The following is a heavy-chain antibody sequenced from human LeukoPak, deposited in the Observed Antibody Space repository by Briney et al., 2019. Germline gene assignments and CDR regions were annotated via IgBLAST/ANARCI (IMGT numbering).Heavy chain of an antibody. Sequence: KSSETLSLTCTVSGGSISSYYWSWIRQPAGKGLEWIGRIYTSGSTNYNPSLKSRVTMSVDTSKNQFSLKLSSVTAADTAVYYCARAGIYYDILTGQRGNWFDPWGQGTLVTVSS. CDR2: IYTSGST. J-gene: IGHJ5*02. CDR1: GGSISSYY. D-gene: IGHD3-9*01. CDR3: ARAGIYYDILTGQRGNWFDP. V-gene: IGHV4-4*07.